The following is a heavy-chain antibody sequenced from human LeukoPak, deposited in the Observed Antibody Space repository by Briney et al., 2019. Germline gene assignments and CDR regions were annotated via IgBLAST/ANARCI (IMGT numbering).Heavy chain of an antibody. CDR1: GYSLTELS. J-gene: IGHJ6*02. D-gene: IGHD3/OR15-3a*01. Sequence: ASVKVSCKVSGYSLTELSFHWVRQAPGKGLEWMGGFGLEDGETIYAQRFQGRVTMTEDTSTDTAYMQLSSLTSEDTAVYYCARDVGTGGMDVWGQGTTVIVSS. CDR2: FGLEDGET. V-gene: IGHV1-24*01. CDR3: ARDVGTGGMDV.